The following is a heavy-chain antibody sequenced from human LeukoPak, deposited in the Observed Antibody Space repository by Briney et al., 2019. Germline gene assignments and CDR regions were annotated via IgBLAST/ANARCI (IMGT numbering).Heavy chain of an antibody. CDR2: TNRDGSST. CDR3: ARDSVEWYIFDY. J-gene: IGHJ4*02. Sequence: PGGSLRLSCAASGCTFSSYWMHWVRQAPGKGQVWVARTNRDGSSTAYADSVKGRFTISKDNAKNTLYLLMNSLRAEDTAVYYCARDSVEWYIFDYWGQGTLVTVSS. CDR1: GCTFSSYW. D-gene: IGHD3-3*01. V-gene: IGHV3-74*01.